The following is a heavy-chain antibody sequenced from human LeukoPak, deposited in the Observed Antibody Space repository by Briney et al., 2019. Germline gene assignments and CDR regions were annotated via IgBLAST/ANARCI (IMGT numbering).Heavy chain of an antibody. CDR3: ARDRNCGGDCDFDY. V-gene: IGHV3-30*04. D-gene: IGHD2-21*02. CDR1: GFTFSSYA. CDR2: ISYDGSNK. J-gene: IGHJ4*02. Sequence: GGSLRLSCAAAGFTFSSYAMHWVRQAPGKGLEWVAVISYDGSNKYYADSVKGRFTISRDNSKNTLYLQMNSLRAEDTALYYCARDRNCGGDCDFDYWGQGTLVTVSS.